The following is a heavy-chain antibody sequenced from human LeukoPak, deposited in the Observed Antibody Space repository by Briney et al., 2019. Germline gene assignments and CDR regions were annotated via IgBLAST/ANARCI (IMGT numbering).Heavy chain of an antibody. J-gene: IGHJ4*02. CDR3: ARDLSPAATDY. D-gene: IGHD2-2*01. V-gene: IGHV3-66*01. CDR1: GFTVSSNY. CDR2: IYSGGST. Sequence: GGSLRLSCAASGFTVSSNYMSWVRQAPGKGLEWVSVIYSGGSTYYADSVKGRFTISRDNSKNTLYLQMNSLRAEDTAVYYCARDLSPAATDYWGQGTLVTVSS.